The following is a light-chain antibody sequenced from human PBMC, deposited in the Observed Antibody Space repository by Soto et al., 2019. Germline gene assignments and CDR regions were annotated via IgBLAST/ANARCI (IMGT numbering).Light chain of an antibody. CDR3: SSYAGSNNLGV. Sequence: QSVLTQPPSASGSPGQSVTISCTGTSSDVGGYNYVSWYQQHPGKAPKLMIYEVSKRPSGVPDRFSGSKSGNTASLTVPGLQAEDEADYYCSSYAGSNNLGVLGTGTKVTVL. CDR1: SSDVGGYNY. V-gene: IGLV2-8*01. J-gene: IGLJ1*01. CDR2: EVS.